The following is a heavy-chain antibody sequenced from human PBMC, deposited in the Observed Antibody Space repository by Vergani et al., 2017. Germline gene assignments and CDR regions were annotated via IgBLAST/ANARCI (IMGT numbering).Heavy chain of an antibody. CDR3: ARVTWIQRAGISYYYYMDV. CDR1: GGTFSSYA. D-gene: IGHD5-18*01. V-gene: IGHV1-69*01. Sequence: QVQLVQSGAEVKKPGSSVKVSCKASGGTFSSYAISWVRQAPGQGLEWMGGIIPIFGPANYAQKFQGRVTIPADESTSTAYMELSSLRSEDTAVYYGARVTWIQRAGISYYYYMDVWGKGTTVTVSS. CDR2: IIPIFGPA. J-gene: IGHJ6*03.